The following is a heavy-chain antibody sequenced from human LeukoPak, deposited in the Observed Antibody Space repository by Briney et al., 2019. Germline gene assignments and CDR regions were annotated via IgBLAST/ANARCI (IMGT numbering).Heavy chain of an antibody. J-gene: IGHJ5*02. CDR1: GYTLTELS. CDR3: ARVGYSSSSFDP. D-gene: IGHD6-13*01. V-gene: IGHV1-24*01. CDR2: FDPEDGET. Sequence: ASVKVSCKVSGYTLTELSMHWVRQAPGKGLEWMGGFDPEDGETIYAQKFQGRVTMTTDTSTSTAYMELRSLRSDDTAVYYCARVGYSSSSFDPWGQGTLVTVSS.